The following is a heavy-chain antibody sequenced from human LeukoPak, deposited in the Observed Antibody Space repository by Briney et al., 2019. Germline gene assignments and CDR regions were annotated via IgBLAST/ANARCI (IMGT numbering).Heavy chain of an antibody. J-gene: IGHJ4*02. CDR1: GYSISSGYY. Sequence: PSETLSLTCTVSGYSISSGYYWGWIRQPPGKGLEWIGSIYHSGRTFYNPSLKSRVTISVDTSKNQFSLKLSSVTAADTAVYYCAGPPLDFWSGYYTGWSGFFDYWGQGTLVTVSS. V-gene: IGHV4-38-2*02. D-gene: IGHD3-3*01. CDR2: IYHSGRT. CDR3: AGPPLDFWSGYYTGWSGFFDY.